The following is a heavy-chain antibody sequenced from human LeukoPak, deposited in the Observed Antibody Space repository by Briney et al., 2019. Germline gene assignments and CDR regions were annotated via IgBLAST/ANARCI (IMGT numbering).Heavy chain of an antibody. J-gene: IGHJ4*02. Sequence: GASVTVTRKTSGYTFTDQYFHWLRQAPGQGLEWMGWIHPKSGDTNYAERFQGRVSLTRDTSISTAYMELSSLRSDDTAVYYCARDHNWGPDYWGQGTLVSVSS. D-gene: IGHD7-27*01. CDR3: ARDHNWGPDY. CDR2: IHPKSGDT. V-gene: IGHV1-2*02. CDR1: GYTFTDQY.